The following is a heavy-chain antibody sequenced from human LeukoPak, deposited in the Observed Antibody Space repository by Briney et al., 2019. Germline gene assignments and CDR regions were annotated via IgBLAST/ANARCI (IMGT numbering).Heavy chain of an antibody. J-gene: IGHJ4*02. CDR2: ISFDGTNK. D-gene: IGHD2-2*01. V-gene: IGHV3-30-3*02. Sequence: GRSLRLSCAASGFTFSNYAMHWVRQAPGKGLEWWAVISFDGTNKYYANSVQGRFTISRDNSKNTLYLQMNSLRAEDTAVYYCAKHVGDCSSTSCYGSPFDYWGQGALVTVSS. CDR3: AKHVGDCSSTSCYGSPFDY. CDR1: GFTFSNYA.